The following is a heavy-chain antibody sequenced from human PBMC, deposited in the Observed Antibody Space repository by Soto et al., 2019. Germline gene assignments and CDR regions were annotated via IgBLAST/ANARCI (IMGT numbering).Heavy chain of an antibody. D-gene: IGHD1-26*01. CDR3: ERDTSGRYPEFDY. CDR1: VFIFISYT. J-gene: IGHJ4*02. Sequence: VVSLILSCSSSVFIFISYTIHWVRQAPGKGLEWVGVITYDGINQYYADSVKGRFTISRDNSRNMLFLQMNSLRPEDTAVYYCERDTSGRYPEFDYWGQGTMVTVSS. V-gene: IGHV3-30-3*01. CDR2: ITYDGINQ.